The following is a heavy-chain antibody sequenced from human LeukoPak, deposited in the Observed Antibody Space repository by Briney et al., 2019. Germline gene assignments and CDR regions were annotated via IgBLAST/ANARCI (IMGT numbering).Heavy chain of an antibody. J-gene: IGHJ6*03. D-gene: IGHD2-2*01. Sequence: SVKVSCKASGGTFSSYAISWVRQAPGQGLEWMGGIIPIFGTANYAQKFQGRVTITADESTSTAYMELSSLRSEDTAVYYCARGPQGYQLLRGEDYYYYMDVWGKGTTVTVSS. CDR1: GGTFSSYA. CDR2: IIPIFGTA. CDR3: ARGPQGYQLLRGEDYYYYMDV. V-gene: IGHV1-69*13.